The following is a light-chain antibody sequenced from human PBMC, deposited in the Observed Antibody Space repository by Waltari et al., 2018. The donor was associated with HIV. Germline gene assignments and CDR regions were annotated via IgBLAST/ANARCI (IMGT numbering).Light chain of an antibody. CDR1: KIGSKS. CDR3: QVWDTTTDQWV. V-gene: IGLV3-21*04. Sequence: SYVLTQPPSVSVDPGETARITCRGTKIGSKSVQWYQQKPGQAPVLFIYDDNDRPSGSPERFSGSSSGNTATLTISRVEAGDEADYYCQVWDTTTDQWVFGGGTELAVL. J-gene: IGLJ3*02. CDR2: DDN.